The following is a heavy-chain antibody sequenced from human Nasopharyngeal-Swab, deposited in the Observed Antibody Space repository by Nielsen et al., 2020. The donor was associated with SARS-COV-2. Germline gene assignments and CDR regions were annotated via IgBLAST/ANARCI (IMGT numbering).Heavy chain of an antibody. D-gene: IGHD5-24*01. CDR2: ISSSSSYI. CDR3: ARGPRDGYNPNWFDP. CDR1: GFTFDDYA. Sequence: GGSLRLSCAASGFTFDDYAMHWVRQAPGKGLEWVSSISSSSSYIYYADSMKGRFTISRDNAKNSLYLQMSSLRAEDTAVYYCARGPRDGYNPNWFDPWGQGTLVTVSS. J-gene: IGHJ5*02. V-gene: IGHV3-21*01.